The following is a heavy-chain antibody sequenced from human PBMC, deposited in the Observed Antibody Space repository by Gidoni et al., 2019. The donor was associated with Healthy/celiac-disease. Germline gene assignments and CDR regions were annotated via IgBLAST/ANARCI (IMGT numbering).Heavy chain of an antibody. V-gene: IGHV3-23*01. D-gene: IGHD6-6*01. CDR2: ISGSGGST. Sequence: EVQLLESGGGLVQPGGCLRLSCAASGFTFSSYARSWVRQAPGKGLEWGSAISGSGGSTYYADSVKGRFTISRDNSKNTLYLQMNSLRAEDTAVYYCAKLAARPDWYFDYWGQGTLVTVSS. CDR1: GFTFSSYA. CDR3: AKLAARPDWYFDY. J-gene: IGHJ4*02.